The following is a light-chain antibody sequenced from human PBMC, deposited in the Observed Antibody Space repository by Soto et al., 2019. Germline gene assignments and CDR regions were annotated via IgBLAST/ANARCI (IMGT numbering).Light chain of an antibody. J-gene: IGKJ3*01. CDR2: AAS. V-gene: IGKV1-27*01. CDR1: QGISTS. Sequence: DIPMTQSPSSLSASVGDRVTITCRASQGISTSLAWYQQKPGKVPKLLISAASTLQSGVPSRFSGSVSGTDFTLTISSLQPEDVATYYCQKYNSPPFTFGPGTKVDIK. CDR3: QKYNSPPFT.